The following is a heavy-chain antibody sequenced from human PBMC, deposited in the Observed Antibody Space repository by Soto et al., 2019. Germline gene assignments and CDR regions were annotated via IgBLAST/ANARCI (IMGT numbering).Heavy chain of an antibody. CDR3: ARAGEHLDVDC. CDR1: GGSVSRTSYY. J-gene: IGHJ4*02. D-gene: IGHD3-16*01. Sequence: SETLSLPCTVSGGSVSRTSYYWTWIRQPPGKGLEWIGYIHYSGSTNYNPSLQSRVTISVDPSQSRFSRALTSGTAADAAVYCCARAGEHLDVDCWGRGALASVSS. CDR2: IHYSGST. V-gene: IGHV4-61*01.